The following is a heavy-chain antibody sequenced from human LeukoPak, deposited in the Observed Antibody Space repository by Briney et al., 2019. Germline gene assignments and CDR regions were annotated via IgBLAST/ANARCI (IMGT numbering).Heavy chain of an antibody. CDR3: ARQAPLYYYDSSGYPYLD. Sequence: SETLSLTCTVSGGSISSYYWSWIRQPPGKGLEWIGYIYYSGSTNYNPSLKSRVTISVDTPKNQFSLKLSSVTAADTAVYYCARQAPLYYYDSSGYPYLDWGQGTLVTVSS. D-gene: IGHD3-22*01. V-gene: IGHV4-59*08. J-gene: IGHJ4*02. CDR2: IYYSGST. CDR1: GGSISSYY.